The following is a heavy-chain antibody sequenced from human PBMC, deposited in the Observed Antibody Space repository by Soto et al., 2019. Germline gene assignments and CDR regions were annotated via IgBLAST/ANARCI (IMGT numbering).Heavy chain of an antibody. CDR1: RFSLPTSGVG. CDR3: PRILTATAGHLDS. CDR2: IFWDDDK. V-gene: IGHV2-5*02. Sequence: SGPTLVNPTQTLTLTCSFSRFSLPTSGVGVCCVGRSPEKTLDWLALIFWDDDKRYSPSLSSRVTIAKDPSKDQVVLTLTNVEPVDTATYYCPRILTATAGHLDSWGQGALLNVSS. J-gene: IGHJ4*02. D-gene: IGHD1-1*01.